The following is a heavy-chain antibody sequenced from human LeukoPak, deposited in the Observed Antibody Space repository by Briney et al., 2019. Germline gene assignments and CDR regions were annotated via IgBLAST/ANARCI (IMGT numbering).Heavy chain of an antibody. CDR1: GGSISSSSYY. D-gene: IGHD1-26*01. CDR2: IYYSGST. CDR3: ARQTEAYRRGSFFDY. Sequence: SETLSLTCTVSGGSISSSSYYWGWIRQPPGKGLEWIGSIYYSGSTYYNPSLKSRVTISVDTSKNQFSLKLSSVTAADTAVYFCARQTEAYRRGSFFDYWGQGTLVTVSS. V-gene: IGHV4-39*01. J-gene: IGHJ4*02.